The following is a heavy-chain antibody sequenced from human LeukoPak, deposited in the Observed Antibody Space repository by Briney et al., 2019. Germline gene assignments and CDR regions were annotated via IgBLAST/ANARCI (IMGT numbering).Heavy chain of an antibody. V-gene: IGHV1-2*06. CDR3: ARGGSGSYYRTLDGMDV. CDR1: GFTFSSYA. J-gene: IGHJ6*02. Sequence: PGGSLRLSCAASGFTFSSYAMHWVRQAPGQGLEWMGRINPNSGGTNYAQKFQGRVTMTRDTSISTAYMELSRLRSDDTAVYYCARGGSGSYYRTLDGMDVWGQGTTVTVSS. CDR2: INPNSGGT. D-gene: IGHD3-10*01.